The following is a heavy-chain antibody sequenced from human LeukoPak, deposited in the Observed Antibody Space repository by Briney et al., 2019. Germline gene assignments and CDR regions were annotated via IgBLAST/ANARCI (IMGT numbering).Heavy chain of an antibody. V-gene: IGHV4-39*07. D-gene: IGHD2-15*01. CDR3: ARDLPRAHCSGGSCYLTRWFDP. CDR1: SSYS. J-gene: IGHJ5*02. Sequence: SSYSMNWVRQAPGKGLEWIGSIYYSGSTYYNTSLKSRVTISVDTSKNQFSLKLSSVTAADTAVYYCARDLPRAHCSGGSCYLTRWFDPWGQGTLVTVSS. CDR2: IYYSGST.